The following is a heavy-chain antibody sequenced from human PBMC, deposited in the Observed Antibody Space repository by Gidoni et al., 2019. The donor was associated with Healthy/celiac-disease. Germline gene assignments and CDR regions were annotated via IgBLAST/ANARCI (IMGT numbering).Heavy chain of an antibody. J-gene: IGHJ4*02. CDR3: ARGFDSSGYYYWDY. V-gene: IGHV4-30-4*01. CDR2: IYYSGST. CDR1: GRSISSGDYY. D-gene: IGHD3-22*01. Sequence: QVQLQESGPGLVKPSQTLSLTCTVSGRSISSGDYYSSWIRQPPGKGLECIGYIYYSGSTYYNPSLKSRVTISIDTSKNQFSLMLSSVTAADTAVYYCARGFDSSGYYYWDYWGQGTLVTVSS.